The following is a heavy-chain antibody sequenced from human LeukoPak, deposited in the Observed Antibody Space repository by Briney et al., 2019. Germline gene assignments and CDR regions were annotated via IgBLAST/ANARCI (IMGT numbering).Heavy chain of an antibody. CDR2: IRYDGSNK. CDR1: GFTFSSYG. D-gene: IGHD6-13*01. Sequence: PGGSLRLSCAASGFTFSSYGMHWVRQAPGKGLEWVAFIRYDGSNKYYADSVKGRFTISRDNSKNTLYLQMNSLRAEDTAVYYCAKDGVHSSSQPHYYYYYYMDVWGKGTTVTISS. J-gene: IGHJ6*03. V-gene: IGHV3-30*02. CDR3: AKDGVHSSSQPHYYYYYYMDV.